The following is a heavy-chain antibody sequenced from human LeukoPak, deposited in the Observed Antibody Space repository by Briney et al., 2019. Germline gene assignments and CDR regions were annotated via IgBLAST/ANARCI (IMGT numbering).Heavy chain of an antibody. D-gene: IGHD2-21*02. J-gene: IGHJ2*01. CDR1: GYTFTSYY. Sequence: GASVKVSCKASGYTFTSYYMHWVRQAPGQGLEWMGRIIPILGIPNYAQKFQGRVTITADKSTTTAYMELSSLRPEDTAVYYCATEAIVVVTARDYWYFDLWGRGTLVTVSS. CDR2: IIPILGIP. V-gene: IGHV1-69*04. CDR3: ATEAIVVVTARDYWYFDL.